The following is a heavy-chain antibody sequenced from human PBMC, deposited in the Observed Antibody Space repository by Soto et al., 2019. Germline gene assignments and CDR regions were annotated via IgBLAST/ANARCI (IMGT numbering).Heavy chain of an antibody. J-gene: IGHJ6*02. CDR3: VRQGIGNLHGLVDV. CDR1: SGPSSSHN. CDR2: VYSTGGT. Sequence: QVQLQQSGPGLVKPSETLSLTCSVSSGPSSSHNWGWIRQPPGRGLEWIGYVYSTGGTSYNPSLKRWVTISAYTATRHIFLTLTSVTAADTAVYYCVRQGIGNLHGLVDVWGQGTTVRVSS. D-gene: IGHD1-1*01. V-gene: IGHV4-59*08.